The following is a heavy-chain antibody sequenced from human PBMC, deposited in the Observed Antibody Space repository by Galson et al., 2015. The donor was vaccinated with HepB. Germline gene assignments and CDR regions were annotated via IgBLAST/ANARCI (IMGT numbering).Heavy chain of an antibody. D-gene: IGHD2-2*01. J-gene: IGHJ4*02. CDR2: INWNGGST. CDR3: ARGYCSSTSCYFRGSFGY. CDR1: GFTFDDYG. V-gene: IGHV3-20*04. Sequence: SLRLSCAASGFTFDDYGMSWVRQAPGKGLEWVSGINWNGGSTGYADSVKGRFTISRDNAKNSLYLQMNSLRAEDTALYYCARGYCSSTSCYFRGSFGYWGQGTLVTVSS.